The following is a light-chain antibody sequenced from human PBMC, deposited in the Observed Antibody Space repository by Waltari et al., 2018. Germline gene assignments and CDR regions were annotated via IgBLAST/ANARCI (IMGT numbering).Light chain of an antibody. CDR3: QIWDNNSDHMV. J-gene: IGLJ2*01. CDR1: NLGTKS. Sequence: SYVLTQPPSVSVAPGKTAIITCGGNNLGTKSLHWYQQKPGQAPLLVVYDDTNRPSGIPERFSGSSSRKAATLTIRRVEAGDEADYYCQIWDNNSDHMVFGGGTRLTVL. V-gene: IGLV3-21*03. CDR2: DDT.